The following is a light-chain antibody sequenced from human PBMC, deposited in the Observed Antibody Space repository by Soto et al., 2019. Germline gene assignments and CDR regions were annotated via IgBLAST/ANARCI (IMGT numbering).Light chain of an antibody. CDR1: QSVDSF. V-gene: IGKV3-11*01. Sequence: LTQSPGTLSLSPGEGASLSCRASQSVDSFLAWYHHKPGHPPRLLIYDSTNRAPGVSARFSATASGTDFTLSISSLEAEDFAVDYCQQRTKWPPGLTFGGGTRIEIK. J-gene: IGKJ4*01. CDR3: QQRTKWPPGLT. CDR2: DST.